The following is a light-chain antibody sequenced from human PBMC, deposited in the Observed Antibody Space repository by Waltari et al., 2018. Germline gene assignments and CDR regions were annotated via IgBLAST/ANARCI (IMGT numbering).Light chain of an antibody. CDR2: STS. V-gene: IGKV3-20*01. J-gene: IGKJ4*01. CDR1: QSVNSVY. Sequence: IVLTQSPGTQSSSPGERATLSCRASQSVNSVYFAWYQQKPGQAPRLLIYSTSTRATGIPDRFSGSGSGTDFTLTISRLEPEDFAVYYCQQHVTSPLTFGAGTKVEIK. CDR3: QQHVTSPLT.